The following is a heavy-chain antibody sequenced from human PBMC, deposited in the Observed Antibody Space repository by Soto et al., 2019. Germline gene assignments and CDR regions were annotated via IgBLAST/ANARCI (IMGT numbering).Heavy chain of an antibody. CDR3: ARGFGDIVATNYYYYYMDV. Sequence: SETLSLTCTVSGGSISSYYWSWIRQPPGKGLEWIGYIYYSGSTNYNPSLKSRVTISVDTSKNQFSLKLSSVTAADTAVYYCARGFGDIVATNYYYYYMDVWGKGTTVTVSS. V-gene: IGHV4-59*01. CDR2: IYYSGST. J-gene: IGHJ6*03. CDR1: GGSISSYY. D-gene: IGHD5-12*01.